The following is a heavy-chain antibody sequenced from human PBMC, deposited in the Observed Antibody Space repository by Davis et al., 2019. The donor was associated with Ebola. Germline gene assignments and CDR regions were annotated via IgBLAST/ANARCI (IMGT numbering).Heavy chain of an antibody. V-gene: IGHV4-59*01. CDR2: IHDSGSS. J-gene: IGHJ6*04. Sequence: PGGSLRLSCTVSGGSISGYYWNWIRQPPGKGLEWIAYIHDSGSSTYNPSLKSRVTISVDTSKNQFSLKLSSVTAADTAVYYCARSPDPSGSYRYYYYYYSMDVWGKGTTVTVSS. CDR1: GGSISGYY. CDR3: ARSPDPSGSYRYYYYYYSMDV. D-gene: IGHD3-10*01.